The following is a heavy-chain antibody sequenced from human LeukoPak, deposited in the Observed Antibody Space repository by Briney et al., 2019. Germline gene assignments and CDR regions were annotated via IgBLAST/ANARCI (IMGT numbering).Heavy chain of an antibody. J-gene: IGHJ5*02. CDR3: ARDGNVRGATPNWFDP. CDR2: IKQDGSEK. D-gene: IGHD3-10*01. Sequence: GGSLRLSCAASEFTFSSYSMNWVRQAPGKGLEWVANIKQDGSEKYYVDSVKGRFTISRDNAKNSLYLQMNSLRAEDTAVYYCARDGNVRGATPNWFDPWGQGTLVTVSS. CDR1: EFTFSSYS. V-gene: IGHV3-7*01.